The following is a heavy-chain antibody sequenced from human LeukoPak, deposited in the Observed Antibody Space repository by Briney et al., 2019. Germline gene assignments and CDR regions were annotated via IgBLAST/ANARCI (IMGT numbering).Heavy chain of an antibody. J-gene: IGHJ6*03. CDR3: ARGHRKRTGDYGPYYYYMDV. V-gene: IGHV1-8*01. CDR2: MNPNSGNT. Sequence: ASVKVSCKASGYTFTSYDINWVRQATGQGLEWMGWMNPNSGNTGYAQKFQGRVTMTRNTSISTVYMELSSLRSEDTAVYYCARGHRKRTGDYGPYYYYMDVWGKGTTVTVSS. CDR1: GYTFTSYD. D-gene: IGHD4-17*01.